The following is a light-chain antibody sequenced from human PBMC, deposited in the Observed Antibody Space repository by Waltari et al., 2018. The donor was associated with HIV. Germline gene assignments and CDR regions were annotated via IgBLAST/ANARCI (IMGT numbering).Light chain of an antibody. Sequence: DIVLTQSPGTLSLSPGERATLSCRASQSVAGNYIAWYHQVPGQAPRLLISGASRRATGIPARFSGSGSGTDFTLTISGLEPEDFGVYYCQQYTTSPYTFGQGTNLEI. V-gene: IGKV3-20*01. CDR1: QSVAGNY. CDR2: GAS. CDR3: QQYTTSPYT. J-gene: IGKJ2*01.